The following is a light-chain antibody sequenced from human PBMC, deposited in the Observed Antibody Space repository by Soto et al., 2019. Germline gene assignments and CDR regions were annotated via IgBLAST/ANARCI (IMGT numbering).Light chain of an antibody. V-gene: IGKV3-20*01. Sequence: EIVLTQSPGTLSLSPGERATLSCRASQSVSSSYLAWYQLKPGQAPRLLIYGASSRATGIPDRFSGSGSGTDFTLNISRLEPEDFAVYYCREYGTSPPTFGQGTKVEI. J-gene: IGKJ1*01. CDR3: REYGTSPPT. CDR1: QSVSSSY. CDR2: GAS.